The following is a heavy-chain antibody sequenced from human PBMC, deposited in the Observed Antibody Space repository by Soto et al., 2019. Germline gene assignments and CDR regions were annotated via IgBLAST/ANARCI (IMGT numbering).Heavy chain of an antibody. D-gene: IGHD2-15*01. CDR3: ANRATTVPTPGNYFDC. CDR2: LTSRGTT. J-gene: IGHJ4*02. CDR1: GFSFSDYS. Sequence: EVQLLESGGGLVQPGGSLRLSCAASGFSFSDYSMTWVRQAPGRGLEWVSTLTSRGTTFYADSVKGRFTISRDNSKNTLSLQMHSLSTEDTALYYCANRATTVPTPGNYFDCWGQGTLVTVSS. V-gene: IGHV3-23*01.